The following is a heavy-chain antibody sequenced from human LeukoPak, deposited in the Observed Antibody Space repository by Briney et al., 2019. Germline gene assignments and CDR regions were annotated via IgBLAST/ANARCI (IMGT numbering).Heavy chain of an antibody. D-gene: IGHD2-2*01. CDR3: ARGRKEECSSTSCLHYYYYGMDV. CDR1: GFTFGTYR. V-gene: IGHV3-7*01. Sequence: GGSLRLSCTASGFTFGTYRMTWVRQAPGKGLEWVANIKADGGDKFYVDSVKGRFAISRDNAKRSLYLQMNSLRAEDTAVYYCARGRKEECSSTSCLHYYYYGMDVWGQGTMVTVSS. CDR2: IKADGGDK. J-gene: IGHJ6*02.